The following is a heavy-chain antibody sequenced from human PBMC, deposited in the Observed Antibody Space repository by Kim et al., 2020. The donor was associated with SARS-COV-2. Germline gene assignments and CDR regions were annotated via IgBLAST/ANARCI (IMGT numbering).Heavy chain of an antibody. Sequence: ASVKVSCKASGYTFTSYDINWVQQATGQGLEWMGWMNPNRGNTGYAQKFQGRVTMTRNTSISTAYMELSSLRSEDTAVYYCARSYLLLAIFYYYYYMDVWGKGTPVTVSS. CDR2: MNPNRGNT. J-gene: IGHJ6*03. CDR1: GYTFTSYD. V-gene: IGHV1-8*01. D-gene: IGHD3-22*01. CDR3: ARSYLLLAIFYYYYYMDV.